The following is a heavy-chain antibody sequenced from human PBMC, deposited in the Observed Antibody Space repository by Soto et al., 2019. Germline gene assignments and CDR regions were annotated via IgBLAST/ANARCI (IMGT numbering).Heavy chain of an antibody. CDR2: ISGSGDGT. CDR1: GFTFSSFA. D-gene: IGHD5-18*01. Sequence: GGSLRLSCAASGFTFSSFALSWVRQAPGKGLEWVSAISGSGDGTDYAASVKGRFTISRDNSKNTLYLQTNSLRAEDTAVYYCAGPGYSSQDYWGQGALVTVSS. V-gene: IGHV3-23*01. J-gene: IGHJ4*02. CDR3: AGPGYSSQDY.